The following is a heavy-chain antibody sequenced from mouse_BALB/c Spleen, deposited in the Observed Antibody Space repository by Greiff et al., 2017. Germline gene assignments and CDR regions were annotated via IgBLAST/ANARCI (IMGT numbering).Heavy chain of an antibody. J-gene: IGHJ4*01. V-gene: IGHV1S135*01. CDR2: IDPFNGGT. D-gene: IGHD1-1*01. CDR1: GYSFTSYY. CDR3: ARRGRSFNYAMDY. Sequence: VQLQQSGPELMKPGASVKISCKASGYSFTSYYMHWVKQSHGKSLEWIGYIDPFNGGTSYNQKFKGKATLTVDKSSSTAYMHLSSLTSEDPAVYYCARRGRSFNYAMDYWGQGTSVTVSS.